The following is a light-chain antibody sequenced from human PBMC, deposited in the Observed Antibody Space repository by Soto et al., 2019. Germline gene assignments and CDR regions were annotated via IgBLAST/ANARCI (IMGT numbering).Light chain of an antibody. CDR3: QQYHNWPPQYT. CDR1: QTVASN. V-gene: IGKV3-15*01. J-gene: IGKJ2*01. Sequence: EIAMTQSPVTLSVSPGEIATLSCRASQTVASNVAWYQQKPGQAPRLLIHGASTRATGVSARFSGSGSGTEFTRTSSSLQSEDFEVYYCQQYHNWPPQYTFGQVTKLQIK. CDR2: GAS.